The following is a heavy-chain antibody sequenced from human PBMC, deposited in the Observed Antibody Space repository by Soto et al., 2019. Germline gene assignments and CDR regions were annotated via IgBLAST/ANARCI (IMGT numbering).Heavy chain of an antibody. CDR3: AIFNWHFDL. Sequence: QVQLQESGPGLVKPSETLSLTCSVSGGSISSYYWSWIRQPPGKGLEWIGYLYYTGSTNYNPPLKSRVPISVQTSKNQFSLQLSSVTAADTAVYYCAIFNWHFDLWGRGTLVTVSS. CDR2: LYYTGST. CDR1: GGSISSYY. V-gene: IGHV4-59*01. J-gene: IGHJ2*01.